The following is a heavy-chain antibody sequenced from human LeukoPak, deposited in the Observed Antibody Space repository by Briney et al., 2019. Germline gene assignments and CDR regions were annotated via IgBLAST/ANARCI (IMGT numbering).Heavy chain of an antibody. CDR2: IYSGGST. D-gene: IGHD6-19*01. Sequence: GGSLRLSCAASGLTVSSNYMSWVRQAPGKGLGWVSVIYSGGSTYYTDSVKGRFTISRDNSKNTLYLQMNSLRPEDTAVYYCARGGYSSGWFHGFDIWGQGTMVTVSS. CDR3: ARGGYSSGWFHGFDI. J-gene: IGHJ3*02. CDR1: GLTVSSNY. V-gene: IGHV3-66*02.